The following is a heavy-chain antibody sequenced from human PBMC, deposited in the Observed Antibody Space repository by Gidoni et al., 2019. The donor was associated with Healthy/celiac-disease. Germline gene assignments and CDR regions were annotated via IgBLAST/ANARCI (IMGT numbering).Heavy chain of an antibody. CDR2: IWYDGSNK. CDR1: GFTFSSYG. V-gene: IGHV3-33*01. CDR3: ARDPSSIAARGAFDI. Sequence: QVQLVESGGGVVQPGRSLRLSCAASGFTFSSYGMHWVRQAPGKGLEWVAVIWYDGSNKYYADSVKGRFTISRDNSKNTLYLQMNSLRAEDTAVYYCARDPSSIAARGAFDIWGQGTMVTVSS. J-gene: IGHJ3*02. D-gene: IGHD6-6*01.